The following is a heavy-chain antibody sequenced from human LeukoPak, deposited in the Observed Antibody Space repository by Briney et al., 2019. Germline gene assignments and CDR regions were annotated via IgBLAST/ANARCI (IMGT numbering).Heavy chain of an antibody. D-gene: IGHD2-2*01. CDR3: ARGRPVVVPAAIGWFDP. V-gene: IGHV4-34*01. CDR2: INHSGST. CDR1: GGSFSGYY. Sequence: NTSETLSLTCAVYGGSFSGYYWSWIRQPPGKGLEWIGEINHSGSTNYNPSLKSRVTISVDTSKNQFSLKLSSVTAADTAVYYCARGRPVVVPAAIGWFDPWGQGTLVTVSP. J-gene: IGHJ5*02.